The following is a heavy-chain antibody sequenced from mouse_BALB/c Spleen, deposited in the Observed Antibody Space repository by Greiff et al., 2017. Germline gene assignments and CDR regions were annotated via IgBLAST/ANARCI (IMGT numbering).Heavy chain of an antibody. CDR1: GYTFTSYW. V-gene: IGHV1S81*02. CDR3: ARDGDYGLYYAMDY. CDR2: INPSNGRT. Sequence: QVQLQQPGAELVKPGASVKLSCKASGYTFTSYWMHWVKQRPGQGLEWIGEINPSNGRTNYNEKFKSKATLTVDQSSSTAYMQLSSLTSEDSAVYYCARDGDYGLYYAMDYWGQGTSVTVSS. J-gene: IGHJ4*01. D-gene: IGHD2-13*01.